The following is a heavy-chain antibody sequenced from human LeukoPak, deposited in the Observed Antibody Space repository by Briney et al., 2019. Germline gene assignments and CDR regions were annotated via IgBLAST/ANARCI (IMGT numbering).Heavy chain of an antibody. CDR2: INPNSGGT. D-gene: IGHD2-2*01. J-gene: IGHJ4*02. CDR3: ARDREGIVVSAASDY. V-gene: IGHV1-2*02. CDR1: GYTFTGYY. Sequence: ASVKVSCKASGYTFTGYYMHWVRQAPGQGLEWMGWINPNSGGTNYAQKFQGRVTMTRDTSISTAYMELRSLRYDDSAVYYCARDREGIVVSAASDYWGQGTLVTVSS.